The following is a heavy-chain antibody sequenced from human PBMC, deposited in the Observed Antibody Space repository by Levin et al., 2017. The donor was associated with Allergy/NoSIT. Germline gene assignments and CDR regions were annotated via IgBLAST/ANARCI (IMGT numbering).Heavy chain of an antibody. J-gene: IGHJ6*03. D-gene: IGHD3/OR15-3a*01. CDR1: GYIFNEYW. CDR3: PRDRIAFWTPLRYYYMYV. CDR2: INPNNGGT. V-gene: IGHV1-2*06. Sequence: ASVKVSCKASGYIFNEYWMHWVRQAPGQGLEWIGRINPNNGGTNYAQKFQGRVTITRDTSTSTVYMELSRLRSDDTAVYYCPRDRIAFWTPLRYYYMYVWGKGTTVTVS.